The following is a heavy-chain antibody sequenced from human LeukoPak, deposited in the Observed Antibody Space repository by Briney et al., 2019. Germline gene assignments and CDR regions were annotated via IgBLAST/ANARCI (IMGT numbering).Heavy chain of an antibody. V-gene: IGHV1-2*02. CDR3: ARDAISRGIVDY. D-gene: IGHD3-10*01. CDR1: GYIFTDYY. CDR2: INPDSGGT. Sequence: GASVKVSCXASGYIFTDYYVHWVRRAPGQGLEWMGWINPDSGGTNFAQKFQGRVTMTRDTSISTAYTEVSRLKSDDTAVYYCARDAISRGIVDYWGQGTLVTVSS. J-gene: IGHJ4*02.